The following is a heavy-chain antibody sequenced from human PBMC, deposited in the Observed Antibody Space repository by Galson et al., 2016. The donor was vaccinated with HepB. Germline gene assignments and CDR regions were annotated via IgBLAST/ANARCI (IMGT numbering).Heavy chain of an antibody. J-gene: IGHJ3*01. D-gene: IGHD4-17*01. CDR3: ARDQDYGHAFEL. CDR1: GYTFTSYY. CDR2: INPSGGRT. V-gene: IGHV1-46*01. Sequence: SVKVSCKASGYTFTSYYMYWVRQAPGQGLEWMGIINPSGGRTSHAQKFQGRISMTRDTATSTVYMELSSLTSEDTAVYYCARDQDYGHAFELWGQGTMVTVSS.